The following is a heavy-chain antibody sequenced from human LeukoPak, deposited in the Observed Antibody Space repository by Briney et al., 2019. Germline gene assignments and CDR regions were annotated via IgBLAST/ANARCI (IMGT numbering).Heavy chain of an antibody. CDR3: ARPEGYCSSTSCYENYFDY. J-gene: IGHJ4*02. Sequence: SETLSLTFAVYGGSFSGYFWNWIRQPPGKGLEWIGEINHSGSTNYNPSLKSRVTISVDTSKNQFSLKLSSVTAADTAVYYCARPEGYCSSTSCYENYFDYWGQGTLVTVSS. V-gene: IGHV4-34*01. CDR1: GGSFSGYF. D-gene: IGHD2-2*01. CDR2: INHSGST.